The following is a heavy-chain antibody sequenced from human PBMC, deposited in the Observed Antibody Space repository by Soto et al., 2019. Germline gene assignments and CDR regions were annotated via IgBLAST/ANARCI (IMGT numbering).Heavy chain of an antibody. CDR3: AKDRRVKQWLVRQGYFDY. V-gene: IGHV3-30*18. J-gene: IGHJ4*02. Sequence: QVQLVESGGGVVQPGRSLRLSCAASGFTFSSYGMHWVRQAPGKGLEWVAVISYDGSNKYYADSVKGRFTISRDNSKNTLYLQMNSLRAEDTAVYYFAKDRRVKQWLVRQGYFDYWGQGTLVTVSS. D-gene: IGHD6-19*01. CDR2: ISYDGSNK. CDR1: GFTFSSYG.